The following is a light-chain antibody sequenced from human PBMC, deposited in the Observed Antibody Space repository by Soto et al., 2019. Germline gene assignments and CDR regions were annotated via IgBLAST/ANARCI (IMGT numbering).Light chain of an antibody. Sequence: EIVLTQSPATLSLSPGERATVSCRAIQTVSSYFAWYQQKPGQAPRLLIYDASTRAAGIPARFRGSGSGTDFRLNLSSLEPEDFDVYYCKQRSNWHPRLNFTGGTNVDIK. V-gene: IGKV3-11*01. CDR1: QTVSSY. CDR2: DAS. J-gene: IGKJ4*01. CDR3: KQRSNWHPRLN.